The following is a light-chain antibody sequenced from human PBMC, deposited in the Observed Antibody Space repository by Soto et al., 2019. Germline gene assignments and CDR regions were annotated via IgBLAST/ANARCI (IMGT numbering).Light chain of an antibody. J-gene: IGKJ3*01. CDR1: QSISSW. Sequence: DIQMTQSPSTLSASVGDRVTITCRASQSISSWLAWYQQKPGKAPTLLIYKASSLESGVPSRFSGSGSGTEFTLTISSLQPDDFATYYCQQYNSYPFTFGPGTKVYIK. CDR3: QQYNSYPFT. CDR2: KAS. V-gene: IGKV1-5*03.